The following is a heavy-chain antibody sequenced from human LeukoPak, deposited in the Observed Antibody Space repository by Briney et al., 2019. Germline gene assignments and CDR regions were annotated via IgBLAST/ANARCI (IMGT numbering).Heavy chain of an antibody. CDR1: GFTFSSYS. CDR3: AGNLLWFGESSFDY. J-gene: IGHJ4*02. D-gene: IGHD3-10*01. V-gene: IGHV3-21*01. Sequence: GGSLRLSCAASGFTFSSYSMNWVRQAPGKGLEWVSSISSSSSYIYYADSVKGRFTIFRDNAKNSLYLQMNSLRAEDTAVYYCAGNLLWFGESSFDYWGQGTLVTVSS. CDR2: ISSSSSYI.